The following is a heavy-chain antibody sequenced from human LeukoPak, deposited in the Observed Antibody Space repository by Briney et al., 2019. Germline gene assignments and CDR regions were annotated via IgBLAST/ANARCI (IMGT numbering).Heavy chain of an antibody. D-gene: IGHD4-23*01. J-gene: IGHJ4*02. CDR2: IYSGGST. CDR1: GFTFSSYE. V-gene: IGHV3-66*02. CDR3: AREDYGGNM. Sequence: GGSLRLSCAASGFTFSSYEMNWVRQAPGKGLEWVSVIYSGGSTYYADSVKGRFTISRDNSKNTLYLQMNSLRAEDTAVYYCAREDYGGNMWGQGTLVTVSS.